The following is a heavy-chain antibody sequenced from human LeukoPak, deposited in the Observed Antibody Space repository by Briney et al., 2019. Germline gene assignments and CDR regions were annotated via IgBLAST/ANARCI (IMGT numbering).Heavy chain of an antibody. Sequence: GGSLRLSCAASGFTFSSYSMNWVRQAPGKGLEWVSSISSSSSYIYYADSVKGRFTISRDNAKNSLYLQMNSLRAEDTAVYYCARRIAVAGTRYFQHWGQGTLVTASS. J-gene: IGHJ1*01. V-gene: IGHV3-21*01. D-gene: IGHD6-19*01. CDR3: ARRIAVAGTRYFQH. CDR2: ISSSSSYI. CDR1: GFTFSSYS.